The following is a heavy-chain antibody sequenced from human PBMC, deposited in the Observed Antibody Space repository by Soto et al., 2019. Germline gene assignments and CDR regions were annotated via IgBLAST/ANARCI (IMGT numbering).Heavy chain of an antibody. Sequence: SETLSLTCTVSGGSIYRSGYYWGWIRQPPGRGLEWIGNIDYNGVTYSNPSLKSRVTISRGTSKNQFSLKLTSVTAADTALYYCGKVLVGATGHTDSDSWGPGTLVTVSS. CDR1: GGSIYRSGYY. V-gene: IGHV4-39*01. D-gene: IGHD2-15*01. J-gene: IGHJ4*02. CDR2: IDYNGVT. CDR3: GKVLVGATGHTDSDS.